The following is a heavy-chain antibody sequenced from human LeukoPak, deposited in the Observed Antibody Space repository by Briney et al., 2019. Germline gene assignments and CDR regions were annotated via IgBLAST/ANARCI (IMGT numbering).Heavy chain of an antibody. Sequence: SETLSLACTVSGGSISSYYWSWIRQPPGKGLEWIGYIYYSGSTNYNPSLKSRVTISVDTSKNQFSLKLSSVTAADTAVYYCARRKRGFDYWGQGTLVTVSS. J-gene: IGHJ4*02. V-gene: IGHV4-59*01. CDR2: IYYSGST. CDR3: ARRKRGFDY. D-gene: IGHD1-14*01. CDR1: GGSISSYY.